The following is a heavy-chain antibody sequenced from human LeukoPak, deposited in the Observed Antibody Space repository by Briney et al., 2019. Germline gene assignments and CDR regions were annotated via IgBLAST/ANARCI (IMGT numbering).Heavy chain of an antibody. V-gene: IGHV3-53*01. J-gene: IGHJ4*02. CDR3: ASSPGGTSLRYFDWLPSPFDY. Sequence: GGSLRLSCAASGFTVSSNYMSWVRQAPGKGLEWVSVIYSGGSTYYADSVKGRFTISRDNSKNTLYLQMNSLRAEATAVYYCASSPGGTSLRYFDWLPSPFDYWGQGTLVTVSS. D-gene: IGHD3-9*01. CDR1: GFTVSSNY. CDR2: IYSGGST.